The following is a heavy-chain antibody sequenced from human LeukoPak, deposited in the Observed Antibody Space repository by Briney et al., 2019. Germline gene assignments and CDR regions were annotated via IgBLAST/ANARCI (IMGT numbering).Heavy chain of an antibody. CDR1: GGSINSDVFY. V-gene: IGHV4-39*02. CDR2: INYSGKT. CDR3: VRPRSGYSPDY. D-gene: IGHD3-3*01. Sequence: SETLSLTCSVSGGSINSDVFYWGWIRQPPGKGLEWIGSINYSGKTYYNPSLKSRVTTSVDTSNKHFSLKLDSVTAADTAVYYCVRPRSGYSPDYWGQGTLVTVSS. J-gene: IGHJ4*02.